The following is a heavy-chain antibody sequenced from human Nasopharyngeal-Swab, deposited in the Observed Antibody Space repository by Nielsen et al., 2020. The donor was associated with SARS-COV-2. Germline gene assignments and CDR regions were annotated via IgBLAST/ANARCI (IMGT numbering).Heavy chain of an antibody. CDR3: ARDGPYVGYAFDD. V-gene: IGHV4-59*01. D-gene: IGHD5-18*01. CDR2: IYYSGST. CDR1: GGPISSYY. J-gene: IGHJ4*02. Sequence: SETLSLTCTVSGGPISSYYWSWIRQPPGKGLEWIGNIYYSGSTNYNPSLKSRVTISADTSKKQFSLNLSSVTAADTAVYYCARDGPYVGYAFDDWGQGTLVTASS.